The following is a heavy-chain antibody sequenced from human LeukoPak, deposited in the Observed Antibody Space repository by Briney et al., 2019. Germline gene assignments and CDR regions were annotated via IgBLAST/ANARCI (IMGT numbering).Heavy chain of an antibody. CDR1: GFTFSNYG. CDR3: ARERKYDSNFDY. D-gene: IGHD1-1*01. Sequence: GGSLRLSCTSSGFTFSNYGIHWVRQAPGKGLEWVAFIRFDGSYKYYADSVKGRFTISRDNSKNTLDLQMNSLRAEDTAVYYCARERKYDSNFDYWGQGTLVTVSS. CDR2: IRFDGSYK. V-gene: IGHV3-30*02. J-gene: IGHJ4*02.